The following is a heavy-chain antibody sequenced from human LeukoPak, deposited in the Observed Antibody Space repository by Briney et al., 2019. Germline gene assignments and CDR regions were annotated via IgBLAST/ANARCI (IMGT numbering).Heavy chain of an antibody. CDR2: IRSKAYGGTT. J-gene: IGHJ4*02. V-gene: IGHV3-49*04. D-gene: IGHD2-8*01. CDR3: TRDPGVLAGFDY. Sequence: PGGSLRLSCTASGFTFGDYAMSWVRQAPGKGLEWVGFIRSKAYGGTTEYAASVKGRFTISRDDSESIAYLQMNSLKTEDTAVYYCTRDPGVLAGFDYWGQGTLVTVSS. CDR1: GFTFGDYA.